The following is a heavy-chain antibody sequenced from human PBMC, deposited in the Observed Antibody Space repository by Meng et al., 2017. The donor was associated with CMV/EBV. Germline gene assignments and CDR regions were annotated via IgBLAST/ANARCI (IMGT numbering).Heavy chain of an antibody. Sequence: GESLKISCAASGFTFSSYAMSWVRQAPGKGLEWVSAISGSGGSTSYAQKFQGRVTMTRDTSTSTVYMELSSLRSEDTAVYYCARRGSSGWPYYYYGMDVWGQGTTVTVSS. J-gene: IGHJ6*02. V-gene: IGHV3-23*01. CDR3: ARRGSSGWPYYYYGMDV. CDR1: GFTFSSYA. D-gene: IGHD6-19*01. CDR2: ISGSGGST.